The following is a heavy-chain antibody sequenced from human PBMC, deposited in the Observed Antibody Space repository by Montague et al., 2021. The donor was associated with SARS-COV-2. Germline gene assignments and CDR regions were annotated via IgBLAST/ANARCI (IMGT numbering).Heavy chain of an antibody. CDR1: GDSVSSNTAT. Sequence: CAISGDSVSSNTATWNWIRQSPSRGLEWLGRTYYRSKWYNDYAVSVKSRVIINPDTSNNRISLQLNSVTPEDTAVYYCARAYCGGDCYFHWYFDLWGRGTLVTVSS. V-gene: IGHV6-1*01. J-gene: IGHJ2*01. CDR2: TYYRSKWYN. CDR3: ARAYCGGDCYFHWYFDL. D-gene: IGHD2-21*02.